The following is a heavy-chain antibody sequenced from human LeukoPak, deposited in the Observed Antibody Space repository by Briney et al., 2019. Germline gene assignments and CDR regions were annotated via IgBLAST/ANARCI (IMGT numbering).Heavy chain of an antibody. Sequence: GASVKVSCKASGYTFTSYDINWVRQATGQGLEWMGWMNPNSGNTGYAQKFQGRVTMTRNTSISTAYMELSSLRSEDTAVYYCARGVDSSTPRRGYYYYYMDVWGKGTTVTVSS. J-gene: IGHJ6*03. V-gene: IGHV1-8*01. CDR3: ARGVDSSTPRRGYYYYYMDV. D-gene: IGHD6-13*01. CDR1: GYTFTSYD. CDR2: MNPNSGNT.